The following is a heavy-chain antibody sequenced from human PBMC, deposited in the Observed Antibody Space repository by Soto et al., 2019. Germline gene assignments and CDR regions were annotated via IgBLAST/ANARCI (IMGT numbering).Heavy chain of an antibody. Sequence: SETLSLTCAVYGGSFSGYYWSWIRQPPGKGLEWIGEINHSGSTNYNPSLKSRVTISVDTSKNQFSLKLSSVTVADTAVYYCARSTTVTTRKRGSYFDYWGQGTLVTVSS. D-gene: IGHD4-17*01. V-gene: IGHV4-34*01. J-gene: IGHJ4*02. CDR1: GGSFSGYY. CDR2: INHSGST. CDR3: ARSTTVTTRKRGSYFDY.